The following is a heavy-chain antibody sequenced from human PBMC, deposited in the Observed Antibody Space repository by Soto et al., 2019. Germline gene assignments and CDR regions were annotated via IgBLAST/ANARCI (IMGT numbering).Heavy chain of an antibody. V-gene: IGHV4-59*01. CDR3: ARTYYDFWSGYWRWFDP. CDR2: MYNTGST. CDR1: GGSISSYY. D-gene: IGHD3-3*01. J-gene: IGHJ5*02. Sequence: SETLSLTCTVSGGSISSYYWSWIRQPPGKGLEWIGYMYNTGSTNYNPSLKSRVTISIDTSKNQFSLKLSSVTAADTAVYYCARTYYDFWSGYWRWFDPWGQGTLVTVSS.